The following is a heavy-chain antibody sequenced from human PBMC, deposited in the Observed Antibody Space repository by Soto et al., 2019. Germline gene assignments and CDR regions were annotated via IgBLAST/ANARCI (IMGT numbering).Heavy chain of an antibody. CDR2: INAGNGNT. V-gene: IGHV1-3*01. J-gene: IGHJ4*02. D-gene: IGHD6-19*01. CDR3: AREQAVAGDDY. CDR1: GYTFTSYA. Sequence: QVQLVQSGAEVKKPGASVKVSCKASGYTFTSYAMHWVRQAPGQRLEWMGWINAGNGNTKYSRKFQGRVTITRDTSASTAYMELSSLRSEDTAVYYCAREQAVAGDDYWGQGTLVTVSS.